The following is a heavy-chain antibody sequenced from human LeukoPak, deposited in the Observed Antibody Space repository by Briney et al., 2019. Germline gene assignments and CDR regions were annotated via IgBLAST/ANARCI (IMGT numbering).Heavy chain of an antibody. CDR3: ARDGVVVPAARVLERYYYMDV. J-gene: IGHJ6*03. CDR2: LNWDGGTT. D-gene: IGHD2-2*01. V-gene: IGHV3-20*04. CDR1: GFTFGDYG. Sequence: GGSLRLSCEASGFTFGDYGMSWVRQAPGKGLEWVSGLNWDGGTTGYADSVKGRFTISRDNAKNSLYLQMNSLRAEDTAVYYCARDGVVVPAARVLERYYYMDVWGKGTTVTVSS.